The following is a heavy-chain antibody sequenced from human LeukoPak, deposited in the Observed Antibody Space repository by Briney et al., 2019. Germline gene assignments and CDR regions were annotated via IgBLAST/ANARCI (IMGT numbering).Heavy chain of an antibody. V-gene: IGHV3-30*04. CDR3: AKGPLFVVVAANHFDY. J-gene: IGHJ4*02. CDR1: GFTFSSYA. CDR2: ISYDGSNK. Sequence: PGGSLRLSCAASGFTFSSYAMHWVRQAPGKGLEWVAVISYDGSNKYYADSVKGRFTISRDNSKNTLYLQMNSLRAEDTAVYYCAKGPLFVVVAANHFDYWGQGTLVTVSS. D-gene: IGHD2-15*01.